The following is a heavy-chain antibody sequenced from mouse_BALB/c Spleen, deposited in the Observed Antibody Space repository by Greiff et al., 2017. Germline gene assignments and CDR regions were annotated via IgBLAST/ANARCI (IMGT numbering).Heavy chain of an antibody. CDR3: ARHEDYAHFDY. D-gene: IGHD2-4*01. J-gene: IGHJ2*01. V-gene: IGHV5-9-3*01. Sequence: DVMLVESGGGLVKPGGSLKLSCAASGFTFSSYAMSWVRQTPEKRLEWVATISSGGSYTYYPDSVKGRFTISRDNAKNTLYLQMSSLRSEDTAMYYCARHEDYAHFDYWGQGTTLTVSS. CDR1: GFTFSSYA. CDR2: ISSGGSYT.